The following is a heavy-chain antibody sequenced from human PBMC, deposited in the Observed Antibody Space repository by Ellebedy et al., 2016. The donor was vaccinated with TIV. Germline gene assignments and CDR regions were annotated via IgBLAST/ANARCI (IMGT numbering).Heavy chain of an antibody. CDR1: GASITSGDHR. D-gene: IGHD1-20*01. J-gene: IGHJ5*02. CDR2: NSYRGSR. CDR3: ARVFGLPGSFGWFDP. Sequence: LRLSCTVSGASITSGDHRWTCPRHQPGTGLEWIGYNSYRGSRNQNPPLKSRVIIALDTSKNQFSLNLSAVTAADTAVYYCARVFGLPGSFGWFDPWGQGRLVTVSS. V-gene: IGHV4-31*03.